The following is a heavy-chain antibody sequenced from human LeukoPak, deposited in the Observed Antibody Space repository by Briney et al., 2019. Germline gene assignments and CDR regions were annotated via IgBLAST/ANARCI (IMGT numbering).Heavy chain of an antibody. J-gene: IGHJ5*02. CDR3: ARIGSTPPGWFDP. CDR1: GFTFSSYA. V-gene: IGHV3-23*01. D-gene: IGHD1-26*01. CDR2: ISGSGGST. Sequence: GGSLRLSCAASGFTFSSYAMSWVRQAPGKGLEWVSAISGSGGSTYYADSVKGRFTISRDNAKNSLYLQMNSLRAEDTAVYYCARIGSTPPGWFDPWGQGTLVTVSS.